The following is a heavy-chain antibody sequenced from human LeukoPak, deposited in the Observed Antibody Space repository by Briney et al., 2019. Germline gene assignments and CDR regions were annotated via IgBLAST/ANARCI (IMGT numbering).Heavy chain of an antibody. CDR2: ISGSGGST. CDR3: ARENWYKFDY. D-gene: IGHD1/OR15-1a*01. Sequence: QPGGSLRLSCAASGFTFSSHAMSWVRQAPGEGLEWVSAISGSGGSTYYAGYVKGRFTISRDNAKNSLYLQMNSLRAEDTALYYCARENWYKFDYWGQGTLVTVSS. CDR1: GFTFSSHA. V-gene: IGHV3-23*01. J-gene: IGHJ4*02.